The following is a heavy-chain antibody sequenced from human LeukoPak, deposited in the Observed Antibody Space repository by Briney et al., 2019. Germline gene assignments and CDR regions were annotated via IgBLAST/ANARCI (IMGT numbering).Heavy chain of an antibody. D-gene: IGHD6-19*01. V-gene: IGHV4-34*01. Sequence: SETLSLTCAVYGGSFSGYYWSWIRQPPGKGLEWIGEINHSGSTNYNPSLKSRVTISVDTSKNQFSLKLSSVTAADTAVYYCARGSGWYRRPSPFDYWGQGTLVTVSS. CDR2: INHSGST. CDR1: GGSFSGYY. CDR3: ARGSGWYRRPSPFDY. J-gene: IGHJ4*02.